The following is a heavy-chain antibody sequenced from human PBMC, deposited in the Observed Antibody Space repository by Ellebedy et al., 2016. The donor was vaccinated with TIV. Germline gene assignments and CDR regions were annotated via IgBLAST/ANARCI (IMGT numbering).Heavy chain of an antibody. D-gene: IGHD2-15*01. CDR3: AKGRGGVVAATRYYYYYMDV. J-gene: IGHJ6*03. Sequence: ASVKVSXKASGYTFTGYYMHWVRQAPGQGLEWMGWINPNSGGTNYAQKFQGRVTMTRDTSISTAYMELSRLRSDDTAVYYCAKGRGGVVAATRYYYYYMDVWGKGTTVTVSS. CDR2: INPNSGGT. V-gene: IGHV1-2*02. CDR1: GYTFTGYY.